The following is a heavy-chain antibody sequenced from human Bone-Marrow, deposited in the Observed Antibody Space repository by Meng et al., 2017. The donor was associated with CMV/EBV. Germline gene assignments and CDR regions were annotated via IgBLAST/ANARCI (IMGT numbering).Heavy chain of an antibody. D-gene: IGHD3-22*01. CDR2: ISGSGGST. Sequence: GESLKISCAASGFTFSNYAMSWVRQASGKGLEWVSSISGSGGSTYYADSVKGWFTISRDNSKDMLYLQMSSLRAEDTALYYCAKDASPTYYYESSAYYSRDWGQGTLVTVSS. V-gene: IGHV3-23*01. CDR3: AKDASPTYYYESSAYYSRD. CDR1: GFTFSNYA. J-gene: IGHJ4*02.